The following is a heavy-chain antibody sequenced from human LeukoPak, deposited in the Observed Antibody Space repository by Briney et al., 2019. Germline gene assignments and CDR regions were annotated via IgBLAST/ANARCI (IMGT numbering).Heavy chain of an antibody. CDR2: IYYSGST. Sequence: SGTLSLTCTVSGGSISSYYWSWIRQPPGKGLEWIGYIYYSGSTNYNPSLKSRVTISVDTSKNQLSLKLSSVTAADTAVYYCAREEIRSWFDPWGQGTLVTVSS. V-gene: IGHV4-59*01. CDR3: AREEIRSWFDP. CDR1: GGSISSYY. D-gene: IGHD5-24*01. J-gene: IGHJ5*02.